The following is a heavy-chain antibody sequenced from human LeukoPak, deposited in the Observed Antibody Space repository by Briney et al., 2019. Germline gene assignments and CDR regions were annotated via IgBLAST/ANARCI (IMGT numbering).Heavy chain of an antibody. CDR3: ARDSSFYSGSGNLGY. Sequence: GGSVSLSCAASGFTFSNYGMHWVRQAPGKGLEWVALIWYDGCDDYYADSLKGRFTIPRDNSKNTLFLQMNSPRAEDTAVYYCARDSSFYSGSGNLGYWGQGTLVTVSS. V-gene: IGHV3-33*01. CDR1: GFTFSNYG. J-gene: IGHJ4*02. CDR2: IWYDGCDD. D-gene: IGHD3-10*01.